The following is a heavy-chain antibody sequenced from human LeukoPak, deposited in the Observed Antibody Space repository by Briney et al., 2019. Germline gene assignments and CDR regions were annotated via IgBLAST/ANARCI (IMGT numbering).Heavy chain of an antibody. D-gene: IGHD6-13*01. V-gene: IGHV1-18*01. J-gene: IGHJ4*02. CDR3: ARGGQLVEFGALRPPRLDY. Sequence: ASVKVSCKASGYTFTSYGISWVRQAPGQGLEWMGWISAYNGNTNYAQKLQGRVTMTTDTSTSTAYMELRSLRSDDTAVYYCARGGQLVEFGALRPPRLDYWGQGTLVTVSS. CDR2: ISAYNGNT. CDR1: GYTFTSYG.